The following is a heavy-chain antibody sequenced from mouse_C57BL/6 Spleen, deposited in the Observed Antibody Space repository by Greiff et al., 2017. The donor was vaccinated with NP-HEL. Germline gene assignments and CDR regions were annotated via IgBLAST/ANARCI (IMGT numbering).Heavy chain of an antibody. CDR2: INPGSGGT. CDR3: ARLGDGYSQFAY. Sequence: QVQLQQSGAELVRPGTSVKVSCKASGYAFTNYLIEWVKQRPGQGLEWIGVINPGSGGTNYNEKFKGKATLTADKSSSTAYMQLSSLTSEDSAVYFCARLGDGYSQFAYWGQGTLVTVSA. J-gene: IGHJ3*01. V-gene: IGHV1-54*01. CDR1: GYAFTNYL. D-gene: IGHD2-3*01.